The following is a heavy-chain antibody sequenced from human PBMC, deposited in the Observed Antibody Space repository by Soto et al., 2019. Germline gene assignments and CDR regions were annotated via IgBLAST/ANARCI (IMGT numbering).Heavy chain of an antibody. CDR1: GGTFSSYA. CDR3: ARAVVNCISPNCYRIQPDWFDP. D-gene: IGHD2-2*01. CDR2: IIPIFGTA. V-gene: IGHV1-69*13. J-gene: IGHJ5*02. Sequence: GASVKVSCKASGGTFSSYAISWVRLAPGQGLEWMGGIIPIFGTANYAQKFQGRVTITADESTSTAYLELSSLISEDTAVYYCARAVVNCISPNCYRIQPDWFDPWGQGTLVTVSS.